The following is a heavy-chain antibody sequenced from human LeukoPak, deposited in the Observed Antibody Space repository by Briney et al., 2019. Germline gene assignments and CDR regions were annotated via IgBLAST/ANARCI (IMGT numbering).Heavy chain of an antibody. J-gene: IGHJ6*03. Sequence: GASVKVSCKATGYTFTSYGISWVRQAPGQGIEWVGLSSGYNGNTNYAQTLQGRVTMTTDTSTSTVYMELRTLRSDDTAVYYCAFSIDNLLGNYYDMDIWGKGTTVTVSS. D-gene: IGHD1-1*01. CDR3: AFSIDNLLGNYYDMDI. CDR1: GYTFTSYG. V-gene: IGHV1-18*01. CDR2: SSGYNGNT.